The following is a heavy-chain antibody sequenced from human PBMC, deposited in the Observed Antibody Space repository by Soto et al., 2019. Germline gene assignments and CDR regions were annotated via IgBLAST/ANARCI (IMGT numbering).Heavy chain of an antibody. CDR1: GFTCSSYA. CDR2: MSGTGGST. Sequence: EVQLLESGGGLVQPGRSLRLSCAGSGFTCSSYAMNWVRQAPGKGLEWVSAMSGTGGSTYYADSVKGRFTISRDNSNNTLCLQLNSLRVEDTAVFYCAKAGFSSGWSPSYFDYWGQGTLVTVSS. CDR3: AKAGFSSGWSPSYFDY. J-gene: IGHJ4*02. V-gene: IGHV3-23*01. D-gene: IGHD6-19*01.